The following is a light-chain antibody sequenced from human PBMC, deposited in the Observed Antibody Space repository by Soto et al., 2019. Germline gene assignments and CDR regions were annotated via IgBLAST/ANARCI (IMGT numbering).Light chain of an antibody. CDR1: QSVSSSY. Sequence: EIVLTQSPGTLSLSPGERATLSCRASQSVSSSYLAWYQQKPGQAPRLLIYGASSRATGIPDRFSGSGSGTDFTLTISRLEPEDFAVYYCQQYGSSQYTFGQGTKRESK. CDR3: QQYGSSQYT. CDR2: GAS. J-gene: IGKJ2*01. V-gene: IGKV3-20*01.